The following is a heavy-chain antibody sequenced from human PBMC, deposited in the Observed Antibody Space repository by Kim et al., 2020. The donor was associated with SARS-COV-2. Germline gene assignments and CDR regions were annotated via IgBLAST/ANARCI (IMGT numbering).Heavy chain of an antibody. V-gene: IGHV4-31*03. Sequence: SETLSLTCTVSGGSISSGGYYWSWIRQHPGKGLEWIGYIYYSGSTSYNPSLKSRVTISVDTSKNQFSLKLSSVTAADTAVDYCARAGRTFFGVVGAFDIWGQGTMVTVSS. D-gene: IGHD3-3*01. CDR2: IYYSGST. CDR3: ARAGRTFFGVVGAFDI. J-gene: IGHJ3*02. CDR1: GGSISSGGYY.